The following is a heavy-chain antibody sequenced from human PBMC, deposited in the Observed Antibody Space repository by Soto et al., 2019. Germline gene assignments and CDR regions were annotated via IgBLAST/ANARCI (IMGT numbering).Heavy chain of an antibody. Sequence: GGSLRLSCSASGFTFSSYAMHWVRQAPGRGLEYLSAISSNGGTTYSADSVKGRVTISRDNSKNTLYLQMSSLRAEDTAVYYCVKGRLTVWCLHKELHFWGQGTLVTVSS. CDR3: VKGRLTVWCLHKELHF. V-gene: IGHV3-64D*06. CDR1: GFTFSSYA. CDR2: ISSNGGTT. J-gene: IGHJ4*02. D-gene: IGHD3-16*01.